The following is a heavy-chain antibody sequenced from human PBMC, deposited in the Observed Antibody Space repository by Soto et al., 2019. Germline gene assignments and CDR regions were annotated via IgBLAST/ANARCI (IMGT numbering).Heavy chain of an antibody. CDR3: ARDRRPSIYSGLAV. Sequence: PWGSLRLSCAASGFTFSDYAMSWVRQAPGKGLEWVSAIDGSSATTNYADSVKGRFTTSRDNSKNTLFLHMSGLRAEDTAVYYCARDRRPSIYSGLAVWGQGTTVTVS. J-gene: IGHJ6*02. V-gene: IGHV3-23*01. CDR1: GFTFSDYA. CDR2: IDGSSATT. D-gene: IGHD2-2*01.